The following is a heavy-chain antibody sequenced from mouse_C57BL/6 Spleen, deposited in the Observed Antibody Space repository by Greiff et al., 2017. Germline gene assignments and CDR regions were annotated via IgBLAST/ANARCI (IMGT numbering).Heavy chain of an antibody. J-gene: IGHJ1*03. Sequence: QVQLKESGPELVKPGASVKISCKASGYAFSSSWMNWVKQRPGKGLEWIGRIYPGDGDTNYNGKFKGKATLTADKSSSTAYMQLSSLTSEDSAVYFCARQALYYGSLYWYFDVWGTGTTVTVSS. CDR1: GYAFSSSW. V-gene: IGHV1-82*01. D-gene: IGHD1-1*01. CDR2: IYPGDGDT. CDR3: ARQALYYGSLYWYFDV.